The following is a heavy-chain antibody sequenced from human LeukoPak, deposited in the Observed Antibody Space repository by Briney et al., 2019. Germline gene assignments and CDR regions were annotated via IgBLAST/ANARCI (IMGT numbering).Heavy chain of an antibody. Sequence: NPGGSLRLSCAASGFTVSSNYMSWVRQAPGKGLEWVSSISYTGTYIYYADSVKGRFTISRDNAQNSLYLQMNSLRAEDTAIYYCERDRGTYRPIDYWGQGTLVTVSS. CDR3: ERDRGTYRPIDY. J-gene: IGHJ4*02. D-gene: IGHD1-26*01. V-gene: IGHV3-21*04. CDR1: GFTVSSNY. CDR2: ISYTGTYI.